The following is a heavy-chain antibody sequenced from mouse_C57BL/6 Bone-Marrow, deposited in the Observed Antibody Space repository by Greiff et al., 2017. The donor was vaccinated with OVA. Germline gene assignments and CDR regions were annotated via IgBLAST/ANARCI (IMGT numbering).Heavy chain of an antibody. CDR1: EYEFPSHD. CDR3: ARLWLRRGFAY. V-gene: IGHV5-2*01. J-gene: IGHJ3*01. D-gene: IGHD2-2*01. CDR2: INSDGGST. Sequence: EVKVVESGGGLVQPGESLKLSCESNEYEFPSHDMSWVRKTPEKRLELVAAINSDGGSTYYPDTMERRFIITRDNTKKTLYLQMSSLRSEDTALYYCARLWLRRGFAYWGQGTLVTVSA.